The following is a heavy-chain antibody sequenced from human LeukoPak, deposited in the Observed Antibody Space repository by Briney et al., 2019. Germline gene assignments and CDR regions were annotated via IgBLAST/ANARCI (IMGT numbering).Heavy chain of an antibody. V-gene: IGHV1-46*01. D-gene: IGHD4-17*01. CDR3: ARDTAVTTEICPYYFDY. CDR2: INPSGGST. CDR1: GYTFTSYY. J-gene: IGHJ4*02. Sequence: ASVKVSCKASGYTFTSYYMHWVRQAPGQGLEWMGIINPSGGSTSYAQKFQGRVTMTRDTSTSTVYMELSSLRSEDTAVYYCARDTAVTTEICPYYFDYWGQGTLVTVSS.